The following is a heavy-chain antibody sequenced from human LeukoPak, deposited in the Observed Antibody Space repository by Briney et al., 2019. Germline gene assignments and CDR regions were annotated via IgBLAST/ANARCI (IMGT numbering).Heavy chain of an antibody. CDR2: INWNGGST. V-gene: IGHV3-20*04. D-gene: IGHD6-25*01. J-gene: IGHJ6*03. Sequence: PGGSLRLSCAASGFSVDDYALSWVRQAPGKGLEWVSGINWNGGSTGYADSVKGRFTISRDNAKNSHYLQMNSLRAEDTALYYCARGRLYYYYMDVWGKGTTVTVSS. CDR3: ARGRLYYYYMDV. CDR1: GFSVDDYA.